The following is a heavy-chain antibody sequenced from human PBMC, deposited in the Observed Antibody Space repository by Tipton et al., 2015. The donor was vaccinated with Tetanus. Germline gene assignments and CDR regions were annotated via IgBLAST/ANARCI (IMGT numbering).Heavy chain of an antibody. CDR2: IYYSGTT. Sequence: TLSLTCSVSDGPVSSGGFYWGWVRQVTGKGLEWIGNIYYSGTTNYNPSLKSRVTISTDKSKNQVSLRLNSVTAADTAVYFCARTPDYYYGMDVWGQGTTVTVSS. J-gene: IGHJ6*02. CDR1: DGPVSSGGFY. CDR3: ARTPDYYYGMDV. V-gene: IGHV4-31*03.